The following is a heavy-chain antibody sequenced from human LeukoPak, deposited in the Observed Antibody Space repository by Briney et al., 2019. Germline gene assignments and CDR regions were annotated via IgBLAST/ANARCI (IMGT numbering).Heavy chain of an antibody. CDR2: IKEDGSEK. V-gene: IGHV3-7*01. CDR3: ARHPYDYIWGSDRLAHFDN. CDR1: GFTFSHYW. D-gene: IGHD3-16*02. J-gene: IGHJ4*02. Sequence: PGGSQRLSCAASGFTFSHYWMSWVRQAPGKGLEWVANIKEDGSEKYYVDSVKGRFTISRDNAKKSLYLEVNSLRAEDTAVYYCARHPYDYIWGSDRLAHFDNWGQGTLVTVSS.